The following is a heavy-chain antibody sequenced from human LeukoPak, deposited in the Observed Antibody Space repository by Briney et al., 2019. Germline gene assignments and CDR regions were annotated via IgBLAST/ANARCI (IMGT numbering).Heavy chain of an antibody. D-gene: IGHD1-26*01. V-gene: IGHV3-74*01. Sequence: GSLRLSCSASGFTLSNYWMHWVRQAPGKGLVWVSRINTDGSSTNYADSVKGRFTVSRDNAKNTLYLQMNSLRAEDTAVYYCARVIGWDEPFDIWGQGTMVTVSS. CDR3: ARVIGWDEPFDI. CDR2: INTDGSST. J-gene: IGHJ3*02. CDR1: GFTLSNYW.